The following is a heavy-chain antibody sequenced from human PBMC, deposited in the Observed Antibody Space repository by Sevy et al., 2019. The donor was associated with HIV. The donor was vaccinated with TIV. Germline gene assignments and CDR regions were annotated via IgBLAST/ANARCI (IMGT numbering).Heavy chain of an antibody. V-gene: IGHV3-23*01. CDR2: ISGSGGST. CDR3: AKDDYYGSGSYYRTVGFYYYYGMDV. CDR1: GFTFSSYA. Sequence: GGSLRLSCAASGFTFSSYAMSWVRQAPGKGLEWVSAISGSGGSTYYADSVKGRLTISRDNSKNTLYLQMNSLRAEDTAVYYWAKDDYYGSGSYYRTVGFYYYYGMDVWGQGTTVTVSS. D-gene: IGHD3-10*01. J-gene: IGHJ6*02.